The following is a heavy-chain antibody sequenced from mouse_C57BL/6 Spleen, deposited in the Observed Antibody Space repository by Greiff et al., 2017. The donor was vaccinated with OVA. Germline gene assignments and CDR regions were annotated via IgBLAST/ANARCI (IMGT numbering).Heavy chain of an antibody. CDR3: ARYDYPYWYFDV. J-gene: IGHJ1*03. D-gene: IGHD2-4*01. V-gene: IGHV7-3*01. Sequence: VQLKESGGGLVQPGGSLSLSCAASGFTFTDYYMSWVRQPPGKALEWLGFIRNKANGYTTEYSASVKGRFTISRDNSQSILYLQMNALRAEDSATYYCARYDYPYWYFDVWGTGTTVTVSS. CDR2: IRNKANGYTT. CDR1: GFTFTDYY.